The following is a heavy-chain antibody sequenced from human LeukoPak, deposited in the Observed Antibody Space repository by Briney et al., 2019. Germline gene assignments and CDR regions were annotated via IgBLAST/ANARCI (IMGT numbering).Heavy chain of an antibody. CDR2: IIPIFGTA. D-gene: IGHD3-10*01. CDR1: GGTFSSYA. Sequence: ASVKVSCKASGGTFSSYAISWVRQAPGQGLEWMGGIIPIFGTANYAQKFQGRVTITADKSTSTAYMELSSLRSEDTAVYYCARAGRSSGSGSSSMYYYYYYMDVWGKGTTVTISS. CDR3: ARAGRSSGSGSSSMYYYYYYMDV. V-gene: IGHV1-69*06. J-gene: IGHJ6*03.